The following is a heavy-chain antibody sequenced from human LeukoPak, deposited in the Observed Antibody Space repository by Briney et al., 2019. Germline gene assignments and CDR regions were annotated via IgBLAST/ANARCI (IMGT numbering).Heavy chain of an antibody. D-gene: IGHD3-10*01. Sequence: GGSLRLSCAASGFTFSSYSMNWVRQAPGKGLEWVSSISGSGDSTYHADSVRGRFTVSRDSSKNTLYLQMKSLRAEDTAVYYCAKVTGSGSYLADAFDIWGHGTVVSVSS. V-gene: IGHV3-23*01. CDR1: GFTFSSYS. J-gene: IGHJ3*02. CDR3: AKVTGSGSYLADAFDI. CDR2: ISGSGDST.